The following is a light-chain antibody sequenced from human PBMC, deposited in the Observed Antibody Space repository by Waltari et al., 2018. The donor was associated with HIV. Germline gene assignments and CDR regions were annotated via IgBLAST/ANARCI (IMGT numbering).Light chain of an antibody. J-gene: IGKJ4*01. CDR2: DST. V-gene: IGKV3-11*01. Sequence: EIVLTQSPATLSLSPGERATLSCRASETVSSYLAWYHHKPGQAPRLLIYDSTHRATGIPARFSGSGSTTDFTLTISSLEPEDSGIYYCQQRHNWPPLTFGGGTKVEI. CDR3: QQRHNWPPLT. CDR1: ETVSSY.